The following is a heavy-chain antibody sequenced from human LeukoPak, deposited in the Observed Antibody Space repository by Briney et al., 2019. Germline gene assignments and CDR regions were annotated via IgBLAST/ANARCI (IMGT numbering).Heavy chain of an antibody. Sequence: ASVKVSCKASGYTFTSYDINWVRQATGQGLEWMGWMNPNSGSTGYAQKFQGRVTMTRNTSISTAYMELSSLRSEDTAVYYCARRLGRHYYGSGRGLGYWGQGTLVTVSS. V-gene: IGHV1-8*01. CDR3: ARRLGRHYYGSGRGLGY. CDR1: GYTFTSYD. J-gene: IGHJ4*02. D-gene: IGHD3-10*01. CDR2: MNPNSGST.